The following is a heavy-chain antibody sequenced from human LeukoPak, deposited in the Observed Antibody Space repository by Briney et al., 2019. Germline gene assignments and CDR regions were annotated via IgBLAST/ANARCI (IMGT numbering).Heavy chain of an antibody. D-gene: IGHD6-13*01. CDR1: SYTFSAYG. Sequence: GASVKVFCKASSYTFSAYGISWVRQAPGQGLEWMGYISAYSGNTNYAQRLQGRVTMTTDTSTSTAYMELRSLRSDDTAVYFCARDSHIAGVAYYFDYWGQGTLVTVSS. J-gene: IGHJ4*02. CDR3: ARDSHIAGVAYYFDY. V-gene: IGHV1-18*01. CDR2: ISAYSGNT.